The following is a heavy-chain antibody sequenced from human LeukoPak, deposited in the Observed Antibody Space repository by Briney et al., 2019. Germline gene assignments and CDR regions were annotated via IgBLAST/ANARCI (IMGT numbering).Heavy chain of an antibody. Sequence: GEALLIPCKASAYTYIHQSIRGVHQTPATVLAWMGIVYPRDFHTRDSPSFQGHVSISADTSINTAYLEWSRLEASDTAIYYCARHSDVIGAIWGQGTLVTVSS. J-gene: IGHJ4*02. CDR3: ARHSDVIGAI. CDR2: VYPRDFHT. CDR1: AYTYIHQS. V-gene: IGHV5-51*07. D-gene: IGHD3-10*01.